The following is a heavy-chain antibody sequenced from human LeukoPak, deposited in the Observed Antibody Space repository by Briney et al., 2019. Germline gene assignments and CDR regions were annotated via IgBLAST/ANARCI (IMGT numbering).Heavy chain of an antibody. CDR2: INDVSGDI. CDR1: EFTFSLYA. Sequence: SGGSLRLSCAASEFTFSLYAMKWVRQAPGKGLEWVSYINDVSGDIHYADSVRGRFTISRDNAKNTLYLQMNSLRAEDTAVYYCARDTFQPGLIDYWGQGTLVTVSS. V-gene: IGHV3-21*05. CDR3: ARDTFQPGLIDY. J-gene: IGHJ4*02. D-gene: IGHD2-2*01.